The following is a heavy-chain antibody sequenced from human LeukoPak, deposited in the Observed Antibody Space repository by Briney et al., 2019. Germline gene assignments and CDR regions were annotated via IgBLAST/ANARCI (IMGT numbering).Heavy chain of an antibody. CDR1: GGSINSYY. J-gene: IGHJ2*01. D-gene: IGHD3-10*01. CDR2: IYYSGST. Sequence: SETLSLTCTVSGGSINSYYWSWIRQPPGKGLEWIGYIYYSGSTNYNPSFKSRVTISIDTSKNQFSLKLSSVTAADTAVYYCARIPVYYSSGSYHFDLWGRGTLVTVSS. CDR3: ARIPVYYSSGSYHFDL. V-gene: IGHV4-59*08.